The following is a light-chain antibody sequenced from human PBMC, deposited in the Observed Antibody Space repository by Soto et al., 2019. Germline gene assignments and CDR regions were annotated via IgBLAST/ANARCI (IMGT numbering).Light chain of an antibody. Sequence: QSALTQPASVSGSPGQSITISCTGTSSDVGGYKYVSWYQQHPGRAPKLMIYDVSNRPSGIPNRFSGSKSGNTASLTISGLQAEDEADYFCNSYTSSSTHNDVFGTGTKLTVL. CDR3: NSYTSSSTHNDV. J-gene: IGLJ1*01. CDR2: DVS. CDR1: SSDVGGYKY. V-gene: IGLV2-14*03.